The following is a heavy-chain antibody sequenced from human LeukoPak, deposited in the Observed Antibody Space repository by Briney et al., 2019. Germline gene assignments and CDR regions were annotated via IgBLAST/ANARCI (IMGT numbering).Heavy chain of an antibody. J-gene: IGHJ4*02. V-gene: IGHV1-8*02. CDR3: ARGIRNQLLSEY. CDR1: GGTFSSYN. D-gene: IGHD2-2*01. Sequence: ASVKVSCKASGGTFSSYNINWVRQATGQGLEWIGWMNPNSLNTGYAQKFRGRVTMTGDTSISTAYMELSSLISEDTAVYYCARGIRNQLLSEYWGQGSLVTVSS. CDR2: MNPNSLNT.